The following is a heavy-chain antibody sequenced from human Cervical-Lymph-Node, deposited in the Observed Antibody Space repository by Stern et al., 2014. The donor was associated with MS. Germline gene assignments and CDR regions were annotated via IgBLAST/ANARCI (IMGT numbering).Heavy chain of an antibody. V-gene: IGHV1-18*01. CDR2: INAYNGNI. CDR3: VRDRGLVGTTTGDY. D-gene: IGHD1-26*01. J-gene: IGHJ4*02. Sequence: VHLVESGAEVKKPGASVKVSCKTSGFTFSDYGLSWVRQAPGQGLEWMGWINAYNGNIDLPQKFQGRLTMTTDTSTTTVYMDLTSLTSDDTAVYYCVRDRGLVGTTTGDYWGQGTLVAVSS. CDR1: GFTFSDYG.